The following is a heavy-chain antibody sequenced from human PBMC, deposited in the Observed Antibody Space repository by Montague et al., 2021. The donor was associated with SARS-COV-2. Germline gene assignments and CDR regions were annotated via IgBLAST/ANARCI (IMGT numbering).Heavy chain of an antibody. V-gene: IGHV4-59*01. CDR2: IFYSGST. J-gene: IGHJ5*02. D-gene: IGHD2-2*01. Sequence: SETLSLTCTVSGGSISSYYWSWIRQPPGKGLEWIGYIFYSGSTNYNPSLKSRVTISVDTSSNQFSLKLSSVTAADTAVYYCARVTSSKFHGGGGWFDTWGQGTLVTVSS. CDR3: ARVTSSKFHGGGGWFDT. CDR1: GGSISSYY.